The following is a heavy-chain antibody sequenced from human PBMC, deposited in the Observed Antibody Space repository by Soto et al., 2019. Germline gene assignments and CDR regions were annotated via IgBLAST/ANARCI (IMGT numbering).Heavy chain of an antibody. V-gene: IGHV3-74*01. Sequence: EVQLVESGGGLVQPGGSLRLSCEASGFTFSDYWMNWVRQDPGKGLVWVSRIDSDGSSTSYADSVKGRFTISRDNAKNTLYLQMNSLRAEDTAVYYCAKSNWFDPWGQGSLVTVSS. CDR1: GFTFSDYW. CDR3: AKSNWFDP. CDR2: IDSDGSST. J-gene: IGHJ5*02.